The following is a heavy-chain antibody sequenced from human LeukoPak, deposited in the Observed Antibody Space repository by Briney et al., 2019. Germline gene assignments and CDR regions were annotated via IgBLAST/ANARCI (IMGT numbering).Heavy chain of an antibody. CDR3: ARRRYGNAIDY. V-gene: IGHV4-39*02. J-gene: IGHJ4*02. CDR1: GRSIARSYSY. Sequence: SETLSLTCTVTGRSIARSYSYWGWLRQPPGKREERLGSIFYSGYSGSTFSHPSLRSRVTISGDTSINLFSLNLTSVTAADTAVYYCARRRYGNAIDYWGQGAPVTVSS. D-gene: IGHD4-11*01. CDR2: IFYSGYSGST.